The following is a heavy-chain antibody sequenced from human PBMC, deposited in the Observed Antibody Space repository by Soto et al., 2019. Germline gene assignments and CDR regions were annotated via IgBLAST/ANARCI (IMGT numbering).Heavy chain of an antibody. V-gene: IGHV3-30-3*01. J-gene: IGHJ3*02. Sequence: QVQLVESGGGVVQPGRSLRLSCAASGFTFSSYAMHWVRQAPGKGLEWVAVISYDGSNKYYADSVKGRFTISRDNSKNPLYLQMNSLRAEDTAVYYCATIRPDYGDYSKAAFDIWGQGTMVTVSS. CDR2: ISYDGSNK. CDR1: GFTFSSYA. CDR3: ATIRPDYGDYSKAAFDI. D-gene: IGHD4-17*01.